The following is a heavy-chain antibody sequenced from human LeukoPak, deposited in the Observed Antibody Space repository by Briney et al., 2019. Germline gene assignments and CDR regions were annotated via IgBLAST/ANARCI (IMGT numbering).Heavy chain of an antibody. CDR2: ISSSSSYI. CDR3: ARDRSDYYGSGSYYGYYMDV. D-gene: IGHD3-10*01. Sequence: GGSLRLSCAASGFTFSSYSMNWVRQAPGKGLEWVSSISSSSSYIYYADSVKGRFTISRDNAKNSLYLQMNSLRAEDTAVYYCARDRSDYYGSGSYYGYYMDVWGKGTTVTISS. V-gene: IGHV3-21*01. J-gene: IGHJ6*03. CDR1: GFTFSSYS.